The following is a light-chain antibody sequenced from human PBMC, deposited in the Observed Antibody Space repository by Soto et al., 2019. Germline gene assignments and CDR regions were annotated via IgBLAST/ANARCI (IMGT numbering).Light chain of an antibody. CDR1: SSDVGGYNY. Sequence: QSALTQPASVSGSPGQSITISCTGTSSDVGGYNYVSWYQQHPGKAPKLMIYDVSNRPSGVSNRFSGSKSGNTASLTISGLQAEDEADYYCSSYTSSSTLDVFGTGTMVTVL. CDR3: SSYTSSSTLDV. J-gene: IGLJ1*01. CDR2: DVS. V-gene: IGLV2-14*01.